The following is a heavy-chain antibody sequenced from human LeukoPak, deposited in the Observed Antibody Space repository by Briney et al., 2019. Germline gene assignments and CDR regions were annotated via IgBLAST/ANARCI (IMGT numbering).Heavy chain of an antibody. V-gene: IGHV3-48*03. J-gene: IGHJ4*02. D-gene: IGHD1-26*01. CDR2: ISSNGLTT. Sequence: GGSLRLSCAASGFTSSSYEMNWVRQAPGEGLDWVSYISSNGLTTYYADSVKGRFTISRDNAKNSLYLQMNSLRVDDTALYYCARLRGSGSYLDLWGQGTLVTVSS. CDR3: ARLRGSGSYLDL. CDR1: GFTSSSYE.